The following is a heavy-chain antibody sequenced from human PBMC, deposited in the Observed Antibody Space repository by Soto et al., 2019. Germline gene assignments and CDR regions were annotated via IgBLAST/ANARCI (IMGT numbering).Heavy chain of an antibody. V-gene: IGHV4-4*07. CDR2: IYSSGSA. J-gene: IGHJ4*02. CDR3: ATIVGANDY. CDR1: GGSICTYS. Sequence: PSETLSPTCTVAGGSICTYSWTWLRQPAGKVLEWIGHIYSSGSANYNPSLKSRVSMSGDTSKNQFSLKLNSVTAADTAGDYCATIVGANDYWGQGALVTVSS. D-gene: IGHD1-26*01.